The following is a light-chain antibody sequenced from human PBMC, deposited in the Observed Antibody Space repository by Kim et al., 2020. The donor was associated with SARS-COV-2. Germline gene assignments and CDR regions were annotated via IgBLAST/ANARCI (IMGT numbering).Light chain of an antibody. CDR1: QSVSGSY. CDR2: GAS. CDR3: QQYDRSPIT. Sequence: SPGERATLACGASQSVSGSYLSWYQQRAGQAPRLLIYGASSRVTGIPDRFSGSGSGTDFILTISRLEPEDFAVYYCQQYDRSPITFGQGTRREIK. V-gene: IGKV3-20*01. J-gene: IGKJ5*01.